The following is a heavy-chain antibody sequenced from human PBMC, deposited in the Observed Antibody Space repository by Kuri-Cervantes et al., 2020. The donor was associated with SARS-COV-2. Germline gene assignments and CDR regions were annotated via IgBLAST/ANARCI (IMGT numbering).Heavy chain of an antibody. J-gene: IGHJ6*03. D-gene: IGHD5-18*01. Sequence: GESLKISCAASGFTVSSNYMSWVRQAPGKGLEWVSVIYSGGSTYYADSVKGRFTISRDNSKNSLYLQMNSLRAEDTAVYYCARDTAGYSYGYIIDLTDPYYYYMDVWGKGTTVTVSS. CDR3: ARDTAGYSYGYIIDLTDPYYYYMDV. V-gene: IGHV3-66*01. CDR2: IYSGGST. CDR1: GFTVSSNY.